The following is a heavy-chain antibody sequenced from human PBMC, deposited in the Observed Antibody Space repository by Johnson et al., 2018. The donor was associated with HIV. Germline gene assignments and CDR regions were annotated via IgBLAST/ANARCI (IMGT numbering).Heavy chain of an antibody. CDR1: GFTFSNYA. CDR3: SRVGISDYDLAAFDI. Sequence: GRSLRLSCTASGFTFSNYAIHWVRQAPGKGLEWVSYISRSGSTIYYADSVKGRFTISRDNAKNSLYLQMNSLRVGDTALYYCSRVGISDYDLAAFDIWGQRTMVTVPS. D-gene: IGHD3-3*01. CDR2: ISRSGSTI. V-gene: IGHV3-48*04. J-gene: IGHJ3*02.